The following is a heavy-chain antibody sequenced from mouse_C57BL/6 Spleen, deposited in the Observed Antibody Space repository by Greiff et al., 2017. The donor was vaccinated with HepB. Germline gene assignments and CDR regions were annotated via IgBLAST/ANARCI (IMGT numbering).Heavy chain of an antibody. CDR2: INPSNGGT. D-gene: IGHD1-1*01. Sequence: VQLQQPGTDLVKPGASVKLSCTASGYTFTSYWMHWVKQRPGQGLEWIGNINPSNGGTNYNEKFKSKATLTVEKSSSTAYMQLSSLTSEDSAVYYCARVTTVVESDYWGQGTTLTVSS. CDR3: ARVTTVVESDY. V-gene: IGHV1-53*01. CDR1: GYTFTSYW. J-gene: IGHJ2*01.